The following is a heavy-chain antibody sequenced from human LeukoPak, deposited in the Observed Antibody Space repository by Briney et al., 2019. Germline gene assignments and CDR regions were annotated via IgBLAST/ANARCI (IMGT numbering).Heavy chain of an antibody. CDR1: GGSVSSGNYY. V-gene: IGHV4-61*01. CDR3: ARVSAAGTGPDY. J-gene: IGHJ4*02. Sequence: SETLSLTCTVSGGSVSSGNYYWSWIRQPPGKELEWIGFMSNSGHTDSTPSLKSRVTISVDTSKNQFSLKLNSVTAADTAVYYCARVSAAGTGPDYWGQGTLVTVSS. CDR2: MSNSGHT. D-gene: IGHD6-13*01.